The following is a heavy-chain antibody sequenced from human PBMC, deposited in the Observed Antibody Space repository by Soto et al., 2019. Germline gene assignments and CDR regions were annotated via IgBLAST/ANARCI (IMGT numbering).Heavy chain of an antibody. CDR3: ARGGADAYCTGGSCYLFDY. J-gene: IGHJ4*02. D-gene: IGHD2-15*01. Sequence: GESLKISCKGSGYSFTNYWIAWVRQMPGKGLEWMGILYPGDSDTRYSPSFQGQVTISADKSISTVYLQWNSLKASDIAMYYCARGGADAYCTGGSCYLFDYWGQGTLVTVSS. CDR1: GYSFTNYW. V-gene: IGHV5-51*01. CDR2: LYPGDSDT.